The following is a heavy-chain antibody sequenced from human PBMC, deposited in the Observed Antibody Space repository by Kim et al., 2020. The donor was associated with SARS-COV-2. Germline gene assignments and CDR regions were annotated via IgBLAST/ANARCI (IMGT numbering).Heavy chain of an antibody. Sequence: GGSLRLSCAASGFTFSSYSMNWVRQAPGKGLEWVSSISSSSSYIYYADSVKGRFTISRDNAKNSLYLQMNSLRAEDTAVYYCARDRSSSSWYTNYYYYGMDVWGQGTTVTVSS. CDR2: ISSSSSYI. V-gene: IGHV3-21*01. J-gene: IGHJ6*02. CDR1: GFTFSSYS. D-gene: IGHD6-13*01. CDR3: ARDRSSSSWYTNYYYYGMDV.